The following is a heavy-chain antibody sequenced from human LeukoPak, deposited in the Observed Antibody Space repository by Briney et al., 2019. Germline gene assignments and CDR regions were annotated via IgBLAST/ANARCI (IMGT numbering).Heavy chain of an antibody. J-gene: IGHJ4*02. CDR2: IYCGGST. Sequence: SETLSLTCTVSGGSVSSGSYYWSWIRQPPGKGLEWIGYIYCGGSTNYNPSLKSRVTISVDTSKNQFSLKLSSVTAADTAVYYCARALAPYGDYAFDYWGQGTLVTVSS. V-gene: IGHV4-61*01. CDR1: GGSVSSGSYY. CDR3: ARALAPYGDYAFDY. D-gene: IGHD4-17*01.